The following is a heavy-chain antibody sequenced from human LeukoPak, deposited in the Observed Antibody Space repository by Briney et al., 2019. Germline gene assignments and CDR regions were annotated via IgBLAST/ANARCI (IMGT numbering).Heavy chain of an antibody. D-gene: IGHD3-22*01. CDR2: INHSGST. CDR1: GGSFRGYY. V-gene: IGHV4-34*01. J-gene: IGHJ4*02. Sequence: SETLSLTCAVYGGSFRGYYWSWIRHPPGKGLEWIGEINHSGSTNYSPSLKSRVTMSVDTSKNQFSLKLSSVTAADTAVYYCARATVDSSGYYYVFHFDYWGQGTLVTVSS. CDR3: ARATVDSSGYYYVFHFDY.